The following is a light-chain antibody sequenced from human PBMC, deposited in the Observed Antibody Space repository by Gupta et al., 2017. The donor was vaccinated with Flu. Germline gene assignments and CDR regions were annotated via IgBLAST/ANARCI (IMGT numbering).Light chain of an antibody. CDR1: SSDIGAGHA. J-gene: IGLJ1*01. V-gene: IGLV1-40*01. CDR2: NNV. Sequence: QSVLTQPPSVSGAPGQTVTISCTGNSSDIGAGHAVHWYQLLPGTAPKLVIYNNVHQPSGVSYRFSGSKSGASASLAITGLRTEDEGDYYCQSYDSSLGASYVFGTGTKVTVL. CDR3: QSYDSSLGASYV.